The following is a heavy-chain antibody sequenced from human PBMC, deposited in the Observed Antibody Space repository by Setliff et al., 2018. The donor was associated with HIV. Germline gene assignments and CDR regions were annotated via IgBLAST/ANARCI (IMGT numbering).Heavy chain of an antibody. Sequence: PSETLSLTCAVYNESLGAHYWTWIRQPPGKGLEWIGNIDVNADTNYNPSLKSRVTMSIDRSKNQFSLSLRSVTARDTATYYWASLLVVATGGVFDYWGQGNLVTVSS. J-gene: IGHJ4*02. CDR1: NESLGAHY. D-gene: IGHD2-15*01. V-gene: IGHV4-34*10. CDR3: ASLLVVATGGVFDY. CDR2: IDVNADT.